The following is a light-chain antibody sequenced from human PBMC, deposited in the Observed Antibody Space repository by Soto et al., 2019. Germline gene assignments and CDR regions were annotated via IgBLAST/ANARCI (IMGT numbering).Light chain of an antibody. CDR3: QQYYDWPLT. Sequence: EAVMTQSPATLSVSPGERATLSCRASQNVSGDLAWYQQKPGQAPRLLIYGASTRATGIPDRFSGSGSATEVTLTISGLQSEDFAIYYGQQYYDWPLTFGGGTKVEIK. CDR1: QNVSGD. J-gene: IGKJ4*02. V-gene: IGKV3-15*01. CDR2: GAS.